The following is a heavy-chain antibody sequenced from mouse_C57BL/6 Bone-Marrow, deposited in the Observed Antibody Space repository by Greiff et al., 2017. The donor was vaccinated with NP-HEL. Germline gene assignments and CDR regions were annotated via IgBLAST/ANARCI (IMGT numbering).Heavy chain of an antibody. V-gene: IGHV5-2*01. CDR3: ARHYGNYFYWYFDV. J-gene: IGHJ1*03. D-gene: IGHD2-1*01. Sequence: DVQLVESGGGLVQPGDSLKLSCESNEYELPSHDMSWVRKTPEKRLELVAAINSDGGSTYYPDTMERRFIISRDNTKKTLYLQMSSLRSEDAALYYCARHYGNYFYWYFDVWGTGTTVTVSS. CDR1: EYELPSHD. CDR2: INSDGGST.